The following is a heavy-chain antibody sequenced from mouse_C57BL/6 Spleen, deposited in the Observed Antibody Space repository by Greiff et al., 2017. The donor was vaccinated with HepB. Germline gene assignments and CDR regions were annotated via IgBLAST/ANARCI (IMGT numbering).Heavy chain of an antibody. CDR2: IHPNSGST. CDR3: AKYPTYYGSSYGY. D-gene: IGHD1-1*01. Sequence: VQLQQPGAELVKPGASVKLSCKASGYTFTSYWMHWVKQRPGQGLEWIGMIHPNSGSTNYNEKFKSKATLTVDKSSSTAYMQLSSLTSEDSAVYYCAKYPTYYGSSYGYWGQGTTLTVSS. CDR1: GYTFTSYW. J-gene: IGHJ2*01. V-gene: IGHV1-64*01.